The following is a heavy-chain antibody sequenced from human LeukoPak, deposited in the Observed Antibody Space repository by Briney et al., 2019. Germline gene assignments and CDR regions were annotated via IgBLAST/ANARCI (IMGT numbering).Heavy chain of an antibody. J-gene: IGHJ5*02. Sequence: GGSLRPSCAASGFTFSSYEMNWVRQAPGKGLEWVSYISSSGSTIYYADSVKGRFTISRDNAKNSLYLQMNSLRAEDTAVYYCAREPLQYCSGGSCYSRGWFDPWGQGTLVTVSS. V-gene: IGHV3-48*03. CDR3: AREPLQYCSGGSCYSRGWFDP. D-gene: IGHD2-15*01. CDR2: ISSSGSTI. CDR1: GFTFSSYE.